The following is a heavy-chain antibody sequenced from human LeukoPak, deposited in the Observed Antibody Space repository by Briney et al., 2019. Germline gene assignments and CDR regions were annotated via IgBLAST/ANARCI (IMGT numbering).Heavy chain of an antibody. V-gene: IGHV3-23*01. CDR3: TTGSYLDYLLWAY. D-gene: IGHD3-9*01. CDR2: IFPSGGEI. CDR1: GFTFSTFA. Sequence: GGSLRLSCAASGFTFSTFAMIWVRQSPGKGLEWVSSIFPSGGEIHYADSVRGRFTISRDNSKSTLSLQMNSLRVEDTAIYYCTTGSYLDYLLWAYWGQGSLVTVSS. J-gene: IGHJ4*02.